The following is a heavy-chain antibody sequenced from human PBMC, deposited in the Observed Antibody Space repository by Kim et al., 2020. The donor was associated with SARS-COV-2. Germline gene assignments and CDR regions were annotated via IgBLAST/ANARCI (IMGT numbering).Heavy chain of an antibody. V-gene: IGHV3-23*01. J-gene: IGHJ4*02. Sequence: YPDSGKGRFTISRDNSKNTLYLKMNSRRAEDTAVYYCAKGGWNSALYLDYWGQGTLVTVSS. D-gene: IGHD1-1*01. CDR3: AKGGWNSALYLDY.